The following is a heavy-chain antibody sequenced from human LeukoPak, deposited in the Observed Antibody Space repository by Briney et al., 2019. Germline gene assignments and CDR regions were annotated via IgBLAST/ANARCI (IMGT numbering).Heavy chain of an antibody. J-gene: IGHJ3*02. Sequence: SETLSLTCTISGDSISTHYWTWIRQSPGKGLGGIGYVSSIGLTNYNPSLKSRVTISVDTSKNHFSLRLRSLTAADTAVYYCARDLTTVTKGFDIWGQGTVVTVSS. CDR3: ARDLTTVTKGFDI. CDR1: GDSISTHY. V-gene: IGHV4-59*11. CDR2: VSSIGLT. D-gene: IGHD2-8*01.